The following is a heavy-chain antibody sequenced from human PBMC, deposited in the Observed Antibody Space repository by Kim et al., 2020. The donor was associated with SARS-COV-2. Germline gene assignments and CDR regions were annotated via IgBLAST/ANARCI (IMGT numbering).Heavy chain of an antibody. J-gene: IGHJ6*01. V-gene: IGHV3-30-3*01. CDR1: GFTFSSYA. D-gene: IGHD2-2*01. CDR2: ISYDGSNK. Sequence: GGSLRLSCAASGFTFSSYAMHWVRQAPGKGLEWVAVISYDGSNKYYADSVKGRFTISRDNSKNTLYLQMNSLRAEDTAVYYCARDPLVVVPAAASYYYYG. CDR3: ARDPLVVVPAAASYYYYG.